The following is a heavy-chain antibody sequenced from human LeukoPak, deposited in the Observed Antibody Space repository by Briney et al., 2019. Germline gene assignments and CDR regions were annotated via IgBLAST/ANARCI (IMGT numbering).Heavy chain of an antibody. Sequence: SETLSLTCTVSGGSISSGDYYWSWIRQPPGKGLEWIGYIYYSGSTYYNPSLKSRVTISVDTSKNQFSLKLSSVTAADTAVYYCARFLPDYYGSGSYFDYWGQGTLVTVSS. CDR3: ARFLPDYYGSGSYFDY. J-gene: IGHJ4*02. V-gene: IGHV4-30-4*01. D-gene: IGHD3-10*01. CDR2: IYYSGST. CDR1: GGSISSGDYY.